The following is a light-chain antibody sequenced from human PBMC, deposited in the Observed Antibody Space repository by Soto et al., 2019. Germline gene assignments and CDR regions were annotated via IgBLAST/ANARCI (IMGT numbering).Light chain of an antibody. CDR2: EVN. CDR3: TSYAGTSNV. V-gene: IGLV2-8*01. J-gene: IGLJ1*01. Sequence: QSALTQPPSASGSPGQSVAISYTGTSSDVGGYNYVSWYQQHPGKAPKLMIYEVNKRPSGGPDRFSGSKSGNTASLTVSGLQAEDVADYYCTSYAGTSNVFGTGTKGTVL. CDR1: SSDVGGYNY.